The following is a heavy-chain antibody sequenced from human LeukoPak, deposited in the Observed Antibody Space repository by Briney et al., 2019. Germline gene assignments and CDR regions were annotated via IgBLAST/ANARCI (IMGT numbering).Heavy chain of an antibody. CDR2: INPDSGGT. V-gene: IGHV1-2*02. CDR1: GYTFTGYY. J-gene: IGHJ6*03. Sequence: ASVKVSCKASGYTFTGYYMHWVRQAPGHGLGWMGWINPDSGGTNYAQKFQGRVTMTRDTSINTAYMELSRLRSDDTAVYYCARDTQLDWAHYYYYYMDVWGKGTTVTVSS. CDR3: ARDTQLDWAHYYYYYMDV. D-gene: IGHD1-1*01.